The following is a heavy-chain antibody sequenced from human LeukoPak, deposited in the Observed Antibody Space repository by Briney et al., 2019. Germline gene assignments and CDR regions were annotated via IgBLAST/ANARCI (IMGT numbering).Heavy chain of an antibody. CDR3: ASASITRYYFDY. CDR1: Y. J-gene: IGHJ4*02. D-gene: IGHD4-11*01. V-gene: IGHV4-34*01. Sequence: YWSWIRQPPGKGLEWIGEINHSGSTNYNPSLKSRVTISVDTSKNQFSLKLSSVTAADTAVYYCASASITRYYFDYWGQGTLVTVSS. CDR2: INHSGST.